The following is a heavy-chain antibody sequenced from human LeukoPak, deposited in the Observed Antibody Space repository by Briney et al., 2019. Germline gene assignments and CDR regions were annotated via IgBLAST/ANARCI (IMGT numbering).Heavy chain of an antibody. V-gene: IGHV1-46*01. J-gene: IGHJ4*02. D-gene: IGHD3-16*02. CDR1: GYTFTSYY. CDR3: ARGYYVWGSYRSTFDY. CDR2: INPSGGST. Sequence: GESLKISCKGSGYTFTSYYMHWVRQAPGQGLEWMGIINPSGGSTSYAQKFQGRVTMTRDTSTSTVYMELSSLRSEDTAVYYCARGYYVWGSYRSTFDYWGQGTLVTVSS.